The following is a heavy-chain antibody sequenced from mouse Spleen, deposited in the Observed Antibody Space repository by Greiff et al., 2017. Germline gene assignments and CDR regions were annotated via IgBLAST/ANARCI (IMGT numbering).Heavy chain of an antibody. J-gene: IGHJ4*01. CDR1: GFTFSDYY. CDR2: ISNGGGST. D-gene: IGHD1-1*01. V-gene: IGHV5-12*02. Sequence: VQLKESGGGLVQPGGSLKLSCATSGFTFSDYYMYWVRQTPEKRLEWVAYISNGGGSTYYPDTVKGRFTISRDNAKNTLYLQMSRLKSEDTAMYYCARRDYYYGSSSYAMDYWGQGTSVTVSS. CDR3: ARRDYYYGSSSYAMDY.